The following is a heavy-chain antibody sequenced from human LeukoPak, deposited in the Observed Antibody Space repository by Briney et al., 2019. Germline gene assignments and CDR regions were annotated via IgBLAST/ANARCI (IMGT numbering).Heavy chain of an antibody. Sequence: SQTLALTCAISGDSVSSNCGAWNWSRQSPSRGLGWLGWTYYRSKRYNDYAEPVKSRINIKPDTSRNQFSLQLNSVTPEDTAVYYCVRDQAGLDYWGQGTLVTVSS. CDR1: GDSVSSNCGA. CDR3: VRDQAGLDY. J-gene: IGHJ4*02. V-gene: IGHV6-1*01. D-gene: IGHD6-13*01. CDR2: TYYRSKRYN.